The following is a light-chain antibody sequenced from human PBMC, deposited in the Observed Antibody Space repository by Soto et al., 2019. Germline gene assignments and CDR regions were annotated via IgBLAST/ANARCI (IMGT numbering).Light chain of an antibody. CDR3: QQRSNWPRGT. CDR1: QSVSSY. Sequence: EIVLTQSPATLSLSPWERATLSCRASQSVSSYLAWYQQKPGQAPRLLIHDASNRATGIPARFSGRGSGTDFTLTIISLEPEDSAVYYCQQRSNWPRGTFGQGTRVEIK. CDR2: DAS. V-gene: IGKV3-11*01. J-gene: IGKJ2*02.